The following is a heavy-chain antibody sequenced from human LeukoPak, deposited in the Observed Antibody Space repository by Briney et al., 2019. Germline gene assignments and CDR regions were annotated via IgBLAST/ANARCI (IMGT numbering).Heavy chain of an antibody. J-gene: IGHJ3*02. CDR1: GGSINSATYY. CDR3: ARGSPWFGELRDAFDI. D-gene: IGHD3-10*01. Sequence: SETLSLTCTVSGGSINSATYYWSWIRQPAGKGLEWIGRLYTSGSTNYNPSLKSRVTISVDTSKNQFSPKLSSVTAADTAVYYCARGSPWFGELRDAFDIWGQGTMVTVSS. V-gene: IGHV4-61*02. CDR2: LYTSGST.